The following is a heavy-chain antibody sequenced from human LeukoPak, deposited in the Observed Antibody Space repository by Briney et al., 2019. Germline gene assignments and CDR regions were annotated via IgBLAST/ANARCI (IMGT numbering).Heavy chain of an antibody. CDR1: GGSISSNIYY. CDR2: ISYSGST. D-gene: IGHD1-7*01. CDR3: ARHQTTQSGFLYYFDY. Sequence: SETLSLTCTVSGGSISSNIYYWGWIRQPPGKGLEWIGSISYSGSTYYNPSLKSRVTISVDTSKNQFSLKLRSVTAADTAVYYCARHQTTQSGFLYYFDYWGQGTLVTVSS. V-gene: IGHV4-39*01. J-gene: IGHJ4*02.